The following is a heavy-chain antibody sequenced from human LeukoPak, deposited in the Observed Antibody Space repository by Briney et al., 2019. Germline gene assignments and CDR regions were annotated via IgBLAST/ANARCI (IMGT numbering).Heavy chain of an antibody. D-gene: IGHD5-12*01. J-gene: IGHJ4*02. Sequence: DPGGSLRLSCAASGFTFSSYGMHWVRQAPGKGLEWVAVISYDGSNKYYADSVKGRFTISRDNSKNTLYLQMNSLRAEDTAVYYCARFGYLMYYFDYWGQGTLVTVSS. CDR2: ISYDGSNK. V-gene: IGHV3-30*03. CDR3: ARFGYLMYYFDY. CDR1: GFTFSSYG.